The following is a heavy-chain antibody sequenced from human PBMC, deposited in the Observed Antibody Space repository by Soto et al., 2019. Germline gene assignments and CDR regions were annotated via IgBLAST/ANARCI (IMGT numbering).Heavy chain of an antibody. CDR3: ARVDDYGDYLDY. CDR1: GGSISSYY. Sequence: SETLSLTCTVSGGSISSYYWSWIRQPPGKGLEWIGYIYYSGSTNYNPSLKSRVTISVDTSKNQFSLKLSSVTAADTAVYYCARVDDYGDYLDYWGQGTLVTVSS. J-gene: IGHJ4*02. CDR2: IYYSGST. D-gene: IGHD4-17*01. V-gene: IGHV4-59*01.